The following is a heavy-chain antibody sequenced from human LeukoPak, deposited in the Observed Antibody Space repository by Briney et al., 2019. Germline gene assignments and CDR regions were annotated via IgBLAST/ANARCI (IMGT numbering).Heavy chain of an antibody. J-gene: IGHJ4*02. V-gene: IGHV4-4*02. CDR3: ARGDMVRGQYYFDY. CDR2: IYHSGST. D-gene: IGHD3-10*01. Sequence: PLETLSLTCAVSGGSISSSNWWSWVRQPPGKGLEWIGEIYHSGSTNYNPSLKSRVTISVDKSKNQFSLKLSSVTAADTAVYYCARGDMVRGQYYFDYWGQGTLVTVSS. CDR1: GGSISSSNW.